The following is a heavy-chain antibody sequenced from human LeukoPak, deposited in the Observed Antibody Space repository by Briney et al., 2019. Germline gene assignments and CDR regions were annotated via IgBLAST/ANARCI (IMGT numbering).Heavy chain of an antibody. D-gene: IGHD2-15*01. CDR2: ISSSSSTI. Sequence: GGSLRLSCAASGFTFSSYWMSWVRQAPGKGLEWVSYISSSSSTIYYADSVKGRFTISRDNAKNSLYLQMNSLRDEDTAVYYCARDPLVVVAGDYYYGMDVWGQGTTVTVSS. J-gene: IGHJ6*02. CDR1: GFTFSSYW. V-gene: IGHV3-48*02. CDR3: ARDPLVVVAGDYYYGMDV.